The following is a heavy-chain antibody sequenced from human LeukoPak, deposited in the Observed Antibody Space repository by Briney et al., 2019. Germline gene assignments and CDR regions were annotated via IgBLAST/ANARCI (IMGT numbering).Heavy chain of an antibody. D-gene: IGHD1-26*01. V-gene: IGHV3-30*04. Sequence: PGGSLRLSCAASGFTFSSYAMHWVRQAPGKGLEWVSVISYDGSNKYYADSVKGRFTISRDNAKNSLFLQMSSLRDEDTAVYYCARRERQSGNYYYFDYWGQGTLVAVSS. CDR1: GFTFSSYA. CDR3: ARRERQSGNYYYFDY. J-gene: IGHJ4*02. CDR2: ISYDGSNK.